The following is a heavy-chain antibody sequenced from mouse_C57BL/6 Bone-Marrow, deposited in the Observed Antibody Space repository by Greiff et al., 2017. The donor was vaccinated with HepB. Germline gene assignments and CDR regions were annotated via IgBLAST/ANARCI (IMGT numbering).Heavy chain of an antibody. CDR2: IDPENGDT. CDR3: TPYDSNCTYYFDY. Sequence: EVQLQQSGAELVRPGASVKLSCTASGFNFKDYYMHWVKQRPEQGLEWIGWIDPENGDTKYATKFKGKATLTADTSSNTAYLQLSSLTSEDTAVYYCTPYDSNCTYYFDYWGQGTTRTVSS. V-gene: IGHV14-4*01. D-gene: IGHD2-5*01. CDR1: GFNFKDYY. J-gene: IGHJ2*01.